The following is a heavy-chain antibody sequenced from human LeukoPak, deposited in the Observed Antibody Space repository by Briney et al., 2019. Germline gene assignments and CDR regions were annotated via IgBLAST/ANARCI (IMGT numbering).Heavy chain of an antibody. CDR3: ARSVRRGRYYYMDV. D-gene: IGHD3-10*01. CDR1: GGSISSYY. Sequence: TSETLSLTCTVSGGSISSYYWSWIRQPAGKGLEWIGRIYTSGSTNYNPSLKSRVTISVDTSKNQFSLKLSSVTAADTAVYYCARSVRRGRYYYMDVWGKGTTVTISS. CDR2: IYTSGST. J-gene: IGHJ6*03. V-gene: IGHV4-4*07.